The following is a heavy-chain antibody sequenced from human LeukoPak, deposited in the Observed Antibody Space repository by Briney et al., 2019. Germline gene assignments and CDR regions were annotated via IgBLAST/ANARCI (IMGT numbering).Heavy chain of an antibody. CDR3: AYGTLYYYYYMDV. CDR2: INSDGSST. D-gene: IGHD4-17*01. Sequence: GGSLRLSCAASGFTFSSYGMHWVRQAPGKGLVWVSRINSDGSSTSYADSVKGRFTISRDNAKNTLYLQMNSLRAEDTAVYYCAYGTLYYYYYMDVWGKGTTVTVSS. V-gene: IGHV3-74*01. CDR1: GFTFSSYG. J-gene: IGHJ6*03.